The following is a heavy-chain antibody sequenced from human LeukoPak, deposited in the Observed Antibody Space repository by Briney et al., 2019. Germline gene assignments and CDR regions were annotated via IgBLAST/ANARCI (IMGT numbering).Heavy chain of an antibody. Sequence: PSETLSLTCTVSGGSISSGSYYWSWIRQPAGKGLEWIGRIYTSGSTNYNPSLKSRVTISVDTSKNQFSLKLSSVTAADTAVYYCARDWGTRGLGNWFDPWGQGTLVTVSS. CDR2: IYTSGST. J-gene: IGHJ5*02. D-gene: IGHD3-16*01. CDR3: ARDWGTRGLGNWFDP. CDR1: GGSISSGSYY. V-gene: IGHV4-61*02.